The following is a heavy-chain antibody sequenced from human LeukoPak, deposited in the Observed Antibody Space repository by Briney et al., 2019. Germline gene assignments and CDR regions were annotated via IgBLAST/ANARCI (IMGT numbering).Heavy chain of an antibody. V-gene: IGHV3-48*01. J-gene: IGHJ4*02. CDR3: ARSYSNYGGYFDY. D-gene: IGHD4-11*01. CDR1: GSTFSSYS. CDR2: ISSSSSTI. Sequence: PGGSLRLSCASSGSTFSSYSMNWVRQAPGKGLEWVSYISSSSSTIYYADSVKGRFTISRDNAKNSLYLQMNSLRAEDTAVYYCARSYSNYGGYFDYWGQGTLVTVSS.